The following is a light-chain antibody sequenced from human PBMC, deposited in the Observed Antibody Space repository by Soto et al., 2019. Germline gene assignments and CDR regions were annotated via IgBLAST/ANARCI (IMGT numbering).Light chain of an antibody. CDR3: HQYGSSPFT. J-gene: IGKJ3*01. CDR1: QSVSANS. Sequence: VVLTQSPATLSLSPGERATLSCRADQSVSANSLAWYQQKPGQAPRLLIYSASSRATGIPNRFSGSGSGTDFTLTISRLEPEEFAVFYFHQYGSSPFTFGPGTKVDIK. CDR2: SAS. V-gene: IGKV3-20*01.